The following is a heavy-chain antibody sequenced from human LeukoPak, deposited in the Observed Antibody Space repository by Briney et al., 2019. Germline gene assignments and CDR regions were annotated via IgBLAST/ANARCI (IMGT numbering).Heavy chain of an antibody. D-gene: IGHD6-13*01. J-gene: IGHJ5*02. CDR3: AKDQAAAGPNWFDP. CDR1: GFTFSSYS. CDR2: ISSSSSYI. V-gene: IGHV3-21*04. Sequence: GGSLRLSCAASGFTFSSYSMNWVRQAPGKGLEWVSSISSSSSYIYYADSVKGRFTISRDNAKNSLYLQMNSLRAEDTAVYHCAKDQAAAGPNWFDPWGQGTLVTVSS.